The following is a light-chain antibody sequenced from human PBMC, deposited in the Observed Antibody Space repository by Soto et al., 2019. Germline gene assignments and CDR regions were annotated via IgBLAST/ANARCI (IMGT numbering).Light chain of an antibody. CDR1: QNIGVY. CDR2: AAS. V-gene: IGKV1-39*01. Sequence: DIQMTQSPSSLSASVGDRVTITCRASQNIGVYLNWYQKKPGKAPKLLIHAASSLHSGVPSTFSGSGSGTDFALTISSLQPDDVATYYCLQYSSHSWTFXQGTKVDIK. CDR3: LQYSSHSWT. J-gene: IGKJ1*01.